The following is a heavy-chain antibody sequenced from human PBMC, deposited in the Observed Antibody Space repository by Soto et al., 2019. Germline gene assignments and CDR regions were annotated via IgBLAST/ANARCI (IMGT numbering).Heavy chain of an antibody. CDR1: GFTFSSYA. CDR3: AKVIVVVTADRGRYFQH. J-gene: IGHJ1*01. V-gene: IGHV3-23*01. CDR2: ISGTGFST. D-gene: IGHD2-21*02. Sequence: EVQLLESGGGLVQPGGSLRLSCAASGFTFSSYAMNWVRQAPGKGLEWVSAISGTGFSTYYTDSVKGRFTISRDNSKNTLYLQMNGLRAEDTAVYYCAKVIVVVTADRGRYFQHWGQGTLVTVSS.